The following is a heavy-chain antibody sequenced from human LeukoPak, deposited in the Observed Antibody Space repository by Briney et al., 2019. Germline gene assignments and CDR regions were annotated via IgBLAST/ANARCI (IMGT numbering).Heavy chain of an antibody. CDR1: GYTFTGYY. J-gene: IGHJ6*03. Sequence: ASVTVSCKASGYTFTGYYMHWVRQAPGQGLEWMGWINPNSGGTNYAQKFQGRVTMTRDTSISTAYMELSRLRSDDTAVYYCARVLYSYGYGYYYYYMDVWGKGTTVTVSS. V-gene: IGHV1-2*02. CDR2: INPNSGGT. D-gene: IGHD5-18*01. CDR3: ARVLYSYGYGYYYYYMDV.